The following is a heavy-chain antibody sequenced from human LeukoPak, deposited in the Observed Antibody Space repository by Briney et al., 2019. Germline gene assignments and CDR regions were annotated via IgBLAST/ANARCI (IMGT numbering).Heavy chain of an antibody. CDR3: AKDNEMGTFDY. Sequence: GGSLRLSCVVSRFTFSNYWMSWVRQAPGKGLEWVSGISGSGGSTYYADSVKGRFTISRDNSKNTLYLQMNSLRAEDTAVYYCAKDNEMGTFDYWGQGTLVTVSS. CDR1: RFTFSNYW. D-gene: IGHD5-24*01. V-gene: IGHV3-23*01. CDR2: ISGSGGST. J-gene: IGHJ4*02.